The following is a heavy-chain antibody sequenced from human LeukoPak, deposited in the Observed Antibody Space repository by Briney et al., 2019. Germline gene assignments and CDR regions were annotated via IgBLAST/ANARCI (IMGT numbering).Heavy chain of an antibody. CDR3: AKGLYCSSTSCYWLIPYGMDV. Sequence: GGSLRLSCAASGFTFSSYGMHWVRQAPGKGLEWVAVISYDGSNKYYADSVKGRFTISRDNSKNTLYLQMNSLRAEDTAVYYCAKGLYCSSTSCYWLIPYGMDVWGQGTTVTVSS. D-gene: IGHD2-2*01. CDR1: GFTFSSYG. CDR2: ISYDGSNK. J-gene: IGHJ6*02. V-gene: IGHV3-30*18.